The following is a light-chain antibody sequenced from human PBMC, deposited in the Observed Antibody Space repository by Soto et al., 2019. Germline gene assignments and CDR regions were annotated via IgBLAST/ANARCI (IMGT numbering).Light chain of an antibody. J-gene: IGKJ5*01. V-gene: IGKV1-5*03. CDR1: QSISNW. Sequence: DIQMTQCPSTVAASLRYTPTNKYRASQSISNWLAWYQQKPGKAPKLLIYKASSLESGVPSRFSGSGSGTLFTLTISRLQPDDFATYYCQQYNSYSYTFGQGTRLEIK. CDR2: KAS. CDR3: QQYNSYSYT.